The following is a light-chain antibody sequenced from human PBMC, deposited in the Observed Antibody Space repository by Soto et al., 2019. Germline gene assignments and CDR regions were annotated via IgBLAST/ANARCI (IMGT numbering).Light chain of an antibody. CDR3: AAWDDSLIGYV. V-gene: IGLV1-44*01. J-gene: IGLJ1*01. CDR1: SSNIGRNT. Sequence: QSVLTQPPPASGTPGQRVTTSCSGSSSNIGRNTVNWYQQLPGTAPKPLLYSDCQRPSGVPDRFSGSRSGTSASLAISGLQSEDEADYYCAAWDDSLIGYVFGTGTKLTVL. CDR2: SDC.